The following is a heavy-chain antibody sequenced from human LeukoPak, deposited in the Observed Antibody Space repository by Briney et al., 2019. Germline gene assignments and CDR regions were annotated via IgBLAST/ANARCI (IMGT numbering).Heavy chain of an antibody. D-gene: IGHD5-24*01. Sequence: GGSLRLSCAASGFTFSSYWMSWVRQAPGKGLEWVANIKADGSEKYYVDSVKGRFTISRDNAKDSLYLQMNSQRAEDAAVYYCVRDGYKGYFDYWGQGTLVTVSS. CDR1: GFTFSSYW. CDR3: VRDGYKGYFDY. J-gene: IGHJ4*02. V-gene: IGHV3-7*01. CDR2: IKADGSEK.